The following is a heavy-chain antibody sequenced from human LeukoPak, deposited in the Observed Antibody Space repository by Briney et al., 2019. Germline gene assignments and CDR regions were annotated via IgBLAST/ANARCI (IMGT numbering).Heavy chain of an antibody. CDR3: ARDLLEYSYGGDFDY. CDR2: ISSSSSYI. CDR1: GFTFSSYS. V-gene: IGHV3-21*01. D-gene: IGHD5-18*01. J-gene: IGHJ4*02. Sequence: GGSLRLSCAASGFTFSSYSMNWVRQAPGKGLEWVSSISSSSSYIYYADSVKGRFTISRDNAKNSLYLQMNSLRAEDTAVYYCARDLLEYSYGGDFDYWGQGTLVTVSS.